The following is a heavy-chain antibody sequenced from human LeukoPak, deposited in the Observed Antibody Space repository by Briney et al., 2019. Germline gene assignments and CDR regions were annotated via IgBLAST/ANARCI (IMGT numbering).Heavy chain of an antibody. CDR1: DGSFTGYY. D-gene: IGHD2-2*01. Sequence: NPSETLSLTCAVYDGSFTGYYWSWIRQPPGKGLEWIGEINHGGSTNYNPSLKSRVTISVDTSKNQFSLRLSSVTAADTAVYYCARGYCSSTSCPDFDYWGQGTLVTVSS. J-gene: IGHJ4*02. CDR2: INHGGST. V-gene: IGHV4-34*01. CDR3: ARGYCSSTSCPDFDY.